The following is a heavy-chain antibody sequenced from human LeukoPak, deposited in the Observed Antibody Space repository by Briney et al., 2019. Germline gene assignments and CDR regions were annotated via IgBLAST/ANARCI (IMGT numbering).Heavy chain of an antibody. V-gene: IGHV1-69*13. CDR3: ARVLRFGELFGGWFDP. CDR1: GGTFSSYA. D-gene: IGHD3-10*01. CDR2: IIPIFGTA. Sequence: GASVKVSCKASGGTFSSYAISWVRQAPGQGLEWMGGIIPIFGTANYAQKFQGRVTITADEPTSTAYMELSSLRSEDTAVYYCARVLRFGELFGGWFDPWGQGTLVTVSS. J-gene: IGHJ5*02.